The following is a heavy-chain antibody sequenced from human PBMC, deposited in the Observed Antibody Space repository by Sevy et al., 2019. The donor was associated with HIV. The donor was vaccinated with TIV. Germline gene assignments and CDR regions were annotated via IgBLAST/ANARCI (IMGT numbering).Heavy chain of an antibody. CDR3: ARVGCPNGVCYNYYYSFMDV. Sequence: GGSLRLSCAASGFTLDDYGMSWVRQAPGKGLEWVSGINWNSGSIGYADSVKGRFTISRDNAKNSLYLQMKNLRAEDTAWYYGARVGCPNGVCYNYYYSFMDVWGTGTTVTVSS. J-gene: IGHJ6*03. D-gene: IGHD2-8*01. CDR2: INWNSGSI. CDR1: GFTLDDYG. V-gene: IGHV3-20*04.